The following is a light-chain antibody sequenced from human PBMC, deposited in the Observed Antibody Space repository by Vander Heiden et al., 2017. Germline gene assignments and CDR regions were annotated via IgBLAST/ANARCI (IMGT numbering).Light chain of an antibody. CDR1: QSVSSSY. Sequence: EVVLTQSPGTLPLCQGERATLSCRANQSVSSSYLACYQQKPGQAPRRLIYGASSRATGIPDRFSGSGSGTDFTLTISRLEPEDFAVYYCQQYGSSDRTFGGGTKVEIK. CDR2: GAS. V-gene: IGKV3-20*01. J-gene: IGKJ4*01. CDR3: QQYGSSDRT.